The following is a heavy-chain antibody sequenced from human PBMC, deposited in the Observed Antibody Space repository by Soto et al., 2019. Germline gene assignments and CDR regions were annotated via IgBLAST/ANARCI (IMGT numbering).Heavy chain of an antibody. CDR2: ILYDGSKE. V-gene: IGHV3-30*18. Sequence: PGGSMRISCTDSGFSLYTYVMDWVRQAPGKGLEWVARILYDGSKEYYADPVKGRFTISRDNSKNTLYLQMDRLRVEDTAVYFCAKGLALMADHWGQGPPVTGSS. CDR3: AKGLALMADH. CDR1: GFSLYTYV. J-gene: IGHJ4*02. D-gene: IGHD2-21*01.